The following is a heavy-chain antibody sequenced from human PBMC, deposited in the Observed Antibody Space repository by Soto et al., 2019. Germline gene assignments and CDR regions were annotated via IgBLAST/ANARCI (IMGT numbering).Heavy chain of an antibody. D-gene: IGHD2-2*01. CDR2: ISYDGSNK. V-gene: IGHV3-30-3*01. CDR1: GFTLSSYA. CDR3: ARHLAIVVVPAASDGMDV. Sequence: PGGSLRLSCAASGFTLSSYAMHWVRQAPGNGLEWVAVISYDGSNKYYADSVKGPFTISRDNSKNTLYLQMNSLRAEDTAVYYCARHLAIVVVPAASDGMDVWGQGTTVTVSS. J-gene: IGHJ6*02.